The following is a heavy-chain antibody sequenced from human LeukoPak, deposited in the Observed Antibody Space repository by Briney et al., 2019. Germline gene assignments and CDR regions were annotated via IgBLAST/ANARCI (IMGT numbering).Heavy chain of an antibody. CDR1: GFTFSGFA. CDR2: IKQDGSEK. Sequence: GGSLRLSCAASGFTFSGFAMSWVRQAPGKGLEWVANIKQDGSEKYYVDSVKGRLTISRDNAKNSLYLQMNSLRAEDTAVYYCARTKARVTENDYWGQGTLVTVSS. J-gene: IGHJ4*02. V-gene: IGHV3-7*01. CDR3: ARTKARVTENDY. D-gene: IGHD5-18*01.